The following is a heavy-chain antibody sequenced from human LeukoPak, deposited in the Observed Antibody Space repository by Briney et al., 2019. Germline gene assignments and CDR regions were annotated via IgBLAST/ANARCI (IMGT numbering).Heavy chain of an antibody. D-gene: IGHD5-18*01. Sequence: SETLSLTCAVSGDSISSSNWWNWVRQPPGKGLEWIGEISHGGSTNYNPSLRSRVTISLDKSKNQFSLKLSSVTAADTAVYYCARGGGYSYGYAFDIWGQGTMVTVS. CDR1: GDSISSSNW. J-gene: IGHJ3*02. CDR2: ISHGGST. CDR3: ARGGGYSYGYAFDI. V-gene: IGHV4-4*02.